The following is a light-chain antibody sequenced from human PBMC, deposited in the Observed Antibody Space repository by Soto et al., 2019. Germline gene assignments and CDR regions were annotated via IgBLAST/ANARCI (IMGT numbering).Light chain of an antibody. J-gene: IGKJ1*01. CDR3: QQYNDWPLT. CDR2: GAF. CDR1: QSVSNN. V-gene: IGKV3-15*01. Sequence: EILMTQSPVTLSVSPGERATLSCRASQSVSNNLAWYQQKPGQAPSLLIYGAFTRATGIPARFSGTGSGTEFTLTISSLQSEDFALDYCQQYNDWPLTFGQGTKVEI.